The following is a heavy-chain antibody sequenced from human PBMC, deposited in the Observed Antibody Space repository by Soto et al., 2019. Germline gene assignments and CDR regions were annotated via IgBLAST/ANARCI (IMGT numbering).Heavy chain of an antibody. J-gene: IGHJ4*02. D-gene: IGHD2-2*01. CDR1: GFTFSSYG. V-gene: IGHV3-23*01. Sequence: PGGSLRLSCSDSGFTFSSYGMHWVRQAPGKGLEWVAVISGSGGSTYYADSVKGRFTISRDNSKNTLYLQMNSLRAEDTAVYYCARSTPDIVVVPAAMGYWGQGTLVTVSS. CDR2: ISGSGGST. CDR3: ARSTPDIVVVPAAMGY.